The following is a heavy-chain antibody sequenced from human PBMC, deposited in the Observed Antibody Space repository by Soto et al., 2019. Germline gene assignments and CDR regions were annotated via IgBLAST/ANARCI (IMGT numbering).Heavy chain of an antibody. J-gene: IGHJ4*02. CDR3: TRGPRSTSTGTGAF. D-gene: IGHD1-1*01. CDR2: INDDGIST. V-gene: IGHV3-74*01. Sequence: GGSLRLSCAASGFTFSMYWMHWVRQVPGKGPEWVSRINDDGISTNYADSVKGRFTISRDNAKNTLYLQMNALRVEDTAVYYCTRGPRSTSTGTGAFWGQGTLVTSPQ. CDR1: GFTFSMYW.